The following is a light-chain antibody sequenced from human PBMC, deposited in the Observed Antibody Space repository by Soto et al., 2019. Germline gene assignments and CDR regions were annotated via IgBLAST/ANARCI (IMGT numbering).Light chain of an antibody. CDR3: LLSDGGGRV. Sequence: QAVVTQEPSLTVSPGGTVTLTCGSSTGAVTSGHYPYWFQQKPGQAPRTLIYDTSKKHSWTPARFSGSLLGGEAALTLSGAQPEDEAEYYCLLSDGGGRVFGGGTKVTVL. V-gene: IGLV7-46*01. CDR1: TGAVTSGHY. CDR2: DTS. J-gene: IGLJ3*02.